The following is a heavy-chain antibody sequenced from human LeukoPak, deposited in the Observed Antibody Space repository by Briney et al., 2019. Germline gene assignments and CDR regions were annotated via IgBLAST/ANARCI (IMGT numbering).Heavy chain of an antibody. V-gene: IGHV3-11*04. D-gene: IGHD2-2*01. CDR1: GFTFSDYH. Sequence: PGGSLRLSCAASGFTFSDYHMSWIRQAPGKGLEWVSYISGSGSAIYYADSVKGRFTISRDNAKNSLYLRMNSLRAEDTAVYYCARTRGGIVYCTTTSCIFDYWGQGTLVTVSS. J-gene: IGHJ4*02. CDR3: ARTRGGIVYCTTTSCIFDY. CDR2: ISGSGSAI.